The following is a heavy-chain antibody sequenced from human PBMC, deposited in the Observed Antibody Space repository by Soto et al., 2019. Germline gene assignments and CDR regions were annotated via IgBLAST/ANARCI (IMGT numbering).Heavy chain of an antibody. V-gene: IGHV2-5*02. CDR1: GFSLSSSGVG. J-gene: IGHJ4*02. CDR3: AHDSSGLYGFDY. D-gene: IGHD6-19*01. Sequence: QITLKESGPTLVKPTQTLTLTCTFSGFSLSSSGVGVGWIRQPPGKALEWLALIYWDDDKRYSPSLKSRLTIXKXPSKNQVVLTMTNLDPVDTATYYCAHDSSGLYGFDYWGQGTLVTVSS. CDR2: IYWDDDK.